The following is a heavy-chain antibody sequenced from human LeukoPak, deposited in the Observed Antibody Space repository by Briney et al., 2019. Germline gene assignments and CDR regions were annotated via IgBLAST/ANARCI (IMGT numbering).Heavy chain of an antibody. CDR1: GFTFTDYY. D-gene: IGHD4-17*01. CDR3: ARVGRLQYGDYVAFDY. J-gene: IGHJ4*02. CDR2: ISVSGTTM. V-gene: IGHV3-11*01. Sequence: PGGSLRLSCATSGFTFTDYYMTWLRQAPGKGPEWISYISVSGTTMYYADSVKGRFTLSRDNAKNSLYLQMNSLRADDTAVYYCARVGRLQYGDYVAFDYWGQGALVTVSS.